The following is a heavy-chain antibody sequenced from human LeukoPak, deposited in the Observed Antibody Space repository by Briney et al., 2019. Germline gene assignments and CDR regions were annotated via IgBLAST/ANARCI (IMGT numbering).Heavy chain of an antibody. D-gene: IGHD6-19*01. J-gene: IGHJ4*02. V-gene: IGHV3-7*01. CDR3: GRFGYVAGVDL. CDR1: RFSLSTYW. Sequence: PGGSLRLSCAASRFSLSTYWVTWVRQAPGTGLEWVADINPGGTETYYVEPVKGRFTISRDNAKNLVYLQMNSLRAEDSAVYHCGRFGYVAGVDLWGQGTLVTVSS. CDR2: INPGGTET.